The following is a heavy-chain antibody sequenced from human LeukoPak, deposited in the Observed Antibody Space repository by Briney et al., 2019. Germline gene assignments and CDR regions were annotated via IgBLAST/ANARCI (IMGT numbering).Heavy chain of an antibody. D-gene: IGHD3-10*01. CDR1: GGSISSSNYY. J-gene: IGHJ3*02. CDR3: ARAYYSSSGSYKIDDAFDI. Sequence: RASETLSLTCTVSGGSISSSNYYWGWIRQPPGKGLEWIGSIFYSGSTYYNPSLKSRVTISVDTSKNQFSLKLNSVTAADTAVYYCARAYYSSSGSYKIDDAFDIWGQGTMVTVSS. CDR2: IFYSGST. V-gene: IGHV4-39*07.